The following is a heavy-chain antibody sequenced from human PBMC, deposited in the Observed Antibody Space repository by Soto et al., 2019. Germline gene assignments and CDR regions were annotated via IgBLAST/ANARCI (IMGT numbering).Heavy chain of an antibody. CDR3: ASRIAARPY. V-gene: IGHV4-4*02. J-gene: IGHJ4*02. D-gene: IGHD6-6*01. Sequence: QVQLQESGPGLVKPSGTLSLTCAVSGGSISSSEWWSWVRQPPGKGLEWIGEIHHSGSTNYNSSRKSRVTTSVDKSKNRSTLKLSSLTAADTAVDYCASRIAARPYWGQGTLVTVSS. CDR2: IHHSGST. CDR1: GGSISSSEW.